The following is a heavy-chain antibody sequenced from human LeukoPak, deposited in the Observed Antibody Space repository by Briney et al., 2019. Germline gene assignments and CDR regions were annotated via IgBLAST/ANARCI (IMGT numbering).Heavy chain of an antibody. V-gene: IGHV3-64*01. CDR2: ISSNGGST. D-gene: IGHD4-17*01. CDR3: VRDGDNLGRDFDY. Sequence: GGSLRLSCAASGFTFSSYAMHWVRQAPGKGLEYVSGISSNGGSTYYANSVKGRFTISRDNTKNTLYLQMNSLRAEDTAVYYCVRDGDNLGRDFDYWGQGTLVTVSS. J-gene: IGHJ4*02. CDR1: GFTFSSYA.